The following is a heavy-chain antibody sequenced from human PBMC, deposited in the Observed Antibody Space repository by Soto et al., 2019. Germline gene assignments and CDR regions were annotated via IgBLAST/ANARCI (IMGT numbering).Heavy chain of an antibody. CDR3: ARAPAEYYDDRGKGTRYLDS. V-gene: IGHV4-4*02. Sequence: SETLSLTCDVSGDSLTNNHWWSWVRQAPGKGLEWIGEIWHTGRPNYNPSLKRRVAITIDKSKNQFSLKLSSVTAADTAVYYCARAPAEYYDDRGKGTRYLDSWGQGALVTV. CDR2: IWHTGRP. D-gene: IGHD3-16*01. CDR1: GDSLTNNHW. J-gene: IGHJ4*02.